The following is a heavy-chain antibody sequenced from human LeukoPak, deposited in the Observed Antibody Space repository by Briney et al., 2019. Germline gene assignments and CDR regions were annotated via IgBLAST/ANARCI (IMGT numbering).Heavy chain of an antibody. Sequence: SETLSLTCTVSGYSISSGYYWGWIRQPPGKGLEWIGSIYHSGSTYYNPSLKSRVTISVDTPKNQFSLKLSSVTAADTAVYYCARAGDSSGYYPNWFDPWGQGTLVTVSS. V-gene: IGHV4-38-2*02. CDR3: ARAGDSSGYYPNWFDP. D-gene: IGHD3-22*01. CDR2: IYHSGST. J-gene: IGHJ5*02. CDR1: GYSISSGYY.